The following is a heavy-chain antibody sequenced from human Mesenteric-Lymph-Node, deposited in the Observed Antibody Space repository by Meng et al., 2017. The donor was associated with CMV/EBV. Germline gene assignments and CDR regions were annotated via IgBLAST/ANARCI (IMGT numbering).Heavy chain of an antibody. V-gene: IGHV4-39*01. D-gene: IGHD3-3*01. CDR2: IYHSGST. J-gene: IGHJ6*02. CDR1: GDSITSSSYY. CDR3: ARVLRLRYYYAMDV. Sequence: GSLRLSCTVSGDSITSSSYYWGWIRQPPGKGLEWIGTIYHSGSTYYNPSLKSRVTISVDTSKNQFSLKLYSVTAADSAVYYCARVLRLRYYYAMDVWGQGTTVTVS.